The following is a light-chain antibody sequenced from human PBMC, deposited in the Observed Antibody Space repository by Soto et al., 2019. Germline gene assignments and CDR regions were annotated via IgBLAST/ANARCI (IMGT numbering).Light chain of an antibody. V-gene: IGLV2-14*01. Sequence: QSALTQPASVAGSPGQSVTISCTGTSSDVGGYNYVSSYQQHPGKTPKLMIYDVSNRHSGVSNRFSVSKYVNTSALTIPGLQAEDEADYYGSSYISTSTLVVFGGGTKLTVL. CDR3: SSYISTSTLVV. CDR2: DVS. J-gene: IGLJ2*01. CDR1: SSDVGGYNY.